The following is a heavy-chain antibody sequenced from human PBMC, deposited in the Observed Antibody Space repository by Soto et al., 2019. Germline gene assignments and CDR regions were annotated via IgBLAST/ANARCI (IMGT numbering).Heavy chain of an antibody. Sequence: SETLSLTCTVSGGSVSSYYWSWIRQPPGKGLEWIAYIYYSGSTKYNPSLKSRVTISVDTSKNQFSLKLSSVTAADTAVYYCARGKSSSWYGDWFDPWGQGTLVTVSS. J-gene: IGHJ5*02. CDR3: ARGKSSSWYGDWFDP. D-gene: IGHD6-13*01. CDR2: IYYSGST. CDR1: GGSVSSYY. V-gene: IGHV4-59*02.